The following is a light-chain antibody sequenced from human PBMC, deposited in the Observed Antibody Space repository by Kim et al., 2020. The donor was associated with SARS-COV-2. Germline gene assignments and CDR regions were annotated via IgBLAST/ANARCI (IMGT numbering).Light chain of an antibody. V-gene: IGLV1-40*01. CDR2: GNS. CDR3: QSYDSSLSGWV. J-gene: IGLJ3*02. Sequence: SVPLSHTDSRTNIGAVYDVHWYQKLPGTAPKLLIYGNSNRPSGVPDRFSGSKSGTSASLAITGLQAEDEADYYCQSYDSSLSGWVFGGGTQLTVL. CDR1: RTNIGAVYD.